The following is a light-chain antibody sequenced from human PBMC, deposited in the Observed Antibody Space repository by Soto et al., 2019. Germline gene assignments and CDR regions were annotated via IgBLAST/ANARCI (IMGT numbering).Light chain of an antibody. CDR3: NSFTDRTTVL. Sequence: QSALTHPSSVSGSPGQSITISCTGTSSDVGAYNYVSWYQQHPGKAPKLIIYNVSNRPSVVSNRFSGSKSANTASLTIFGLQAEDEADYYCNSFTDRTTVLFGGGTKVTVL. V-gene: IGLV2-14*01. CDR1: SSDVGAYNY. J-gene: IGLJ2*01. CDR2: NVS.